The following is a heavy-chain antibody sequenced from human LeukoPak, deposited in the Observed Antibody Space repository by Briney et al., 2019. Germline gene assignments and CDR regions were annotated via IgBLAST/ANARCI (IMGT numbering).Heavy chain of an antibody. CDR1: GYTLTELS. V-gene: IGHV1-24*01. CDR2: FDPEDGET. Sequence: ASVKVSCKVSGYTLTELSMHWVRQAPGKGHEWMGGFDPEDGETIYAQKFQGRVTMTEDTSTDTAYMELSSLRSEDTAVYYCATDGPRELLPRPFDYWGQGTLVTVSS. D-gene: IGHD3-10*01. J-gene: IGHJ4*02. CDR3: ATDGPRELLPRPFDY.